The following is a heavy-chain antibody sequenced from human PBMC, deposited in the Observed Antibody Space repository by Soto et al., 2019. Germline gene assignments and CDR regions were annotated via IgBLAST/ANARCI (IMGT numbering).Heavy chain of an antibody. D-gene: IGHD2-8*02. V-gene: IGHV4-34*01. CDR3: ARDKITGLFDY. Sequence: SETLSLTCTVSGGSISDFYWTWIRQPPGTGLEWIGEINHSGSTNYNPSLKSRVTISVDTSKNQFSLKLTSVTAADTAVYYCARDKITGLFDYWGQGTLVTVSS. J-gene: IGHJ4*02. CDR1: GGSISDFY. CDR2: INHSGST.